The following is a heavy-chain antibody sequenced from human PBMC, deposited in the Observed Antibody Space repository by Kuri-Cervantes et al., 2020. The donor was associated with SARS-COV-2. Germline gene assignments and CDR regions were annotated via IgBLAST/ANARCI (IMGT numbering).Heavy chain of an antibody. V-gene: IGHV4-38-2*01. D-gene: IGHD2-2*02. CDR2: IYHSGST. J-gene: IGHJ3*02. CDR1: GYSISSGYY. Sequence: ESLKISCAVSGYSISSGYYWGWIRQPPGKGLEWIGSIYHSGSTYYNPSLKSRVTISVDTSKNQFSLKLSSVTAADTAVYYCARLPPYCSSTSRYTGTFDAFDIWGQGTMVTVSS. CDR3: ARLPPYCSSTSRYTGTFDAFDI.